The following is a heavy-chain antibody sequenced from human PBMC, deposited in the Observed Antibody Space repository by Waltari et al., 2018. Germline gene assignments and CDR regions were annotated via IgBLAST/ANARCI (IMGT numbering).Heavy chain of an antibody. J-gene: IGHJ4*02. CDR1: GHTFTDYY. V-gene: IGHV1-69-2*01. CDR2: VDPEDGET. CDR3: TTEITGRWYFDY. D-gene: IGHD6-13*01. Sequence: EVQLVQSGAEVKRPGATVKISCKVSGHTFTDYYIHWVQQAPGKGLEWMGLVDPEDGETMYAEKFQGTVTITADTATDTAYMELSSLRSEDTAVDYCTTEITGRWYFDYWGQGTLVTVSS.